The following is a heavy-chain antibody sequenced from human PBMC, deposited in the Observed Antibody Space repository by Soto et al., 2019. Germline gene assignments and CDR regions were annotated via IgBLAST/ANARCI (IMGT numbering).Heavy chain of an antibody. CDR3: ARVPRITKIYDLQYYFDY. CDR1: GGTFSSYA. CDR2: IIPIFGTA. D-gene: IGHD3-22*01. Sequence: ASVKVSCKASGGTFSSYAISWVRQAPGQGLEWMGGIIPIFGTANYAQKFQGRVTITADESTSTAYMELSSLRSEDTAVYYCARVPRITKIYDLQYYFDYWGQGTLVTVSS. V-gene: IGHV1-69*13. J-gene: IGHJ4*02.